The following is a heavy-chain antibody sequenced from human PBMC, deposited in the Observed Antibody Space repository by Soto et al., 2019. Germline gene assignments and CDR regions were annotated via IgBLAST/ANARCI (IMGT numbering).Heavy chain of an antibody. V-gene: IGHV4-39*01. CDR3: ARLDYDYVWGSYRSSAFDI. J-gene: IGHJ3*02. CDR1: GGSISSSSYY. Sequence: PSETLSLTCTVSGGSISSSSYYWGWIRQPPGKGLEWIGSIYYSGSTYYNPSLKSRVTISVDTSKNQFSLKLSSVTAADTAVYYCARLDYDYVWGSYRSSAFDIWGQGTMVTVSS. CDR2: IYYSGST. D-gene: IGHD3-16*02.